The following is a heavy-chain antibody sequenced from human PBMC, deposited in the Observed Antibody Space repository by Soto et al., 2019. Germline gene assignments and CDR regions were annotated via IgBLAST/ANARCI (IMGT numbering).Heavy chain of an antibody. J-gene: IGHJ4*02. CDR2: IRSKSNSYAT. V-gene: IGHV3-73*01. CDR1: GFTFSGSA. D-gene: IGHD4-17*01. Sequence: EVQLVESGGGLVQPGGSLKLSCAVSGFTFSGSAMHWVRQASGKGLEWVGRIRSKSNSYATAYAASVKGRFTISRDDSKHTAYLQMNSLKTEDTAVYYCPSGYGDYVRDYWGQGTLVTVSS. CDR3: PSGYGDYVRDY.